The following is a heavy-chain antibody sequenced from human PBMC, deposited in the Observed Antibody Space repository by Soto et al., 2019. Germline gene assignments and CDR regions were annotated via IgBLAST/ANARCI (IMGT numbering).Heavy chain of an antibody. V-gene: IGHV1-69*13. D-gene: IGHD3-22*01. CDR1: GGTFSSYA. Sequence: SVKVSCKASGGTFSSYAISWVRQAPGQGLEWMGGIIPIFGTANYAQKFQGRVTITSDESTSTAYMELSSLRSEDTAVYYCARVQYYYDSSGYYGGNWFDPWGQGTLVTVSS. CDR2: IIPIFGTA. J-gene: IGHJ5*02. CDR3: ARVQYYYDSSGYYGGNWFDP.